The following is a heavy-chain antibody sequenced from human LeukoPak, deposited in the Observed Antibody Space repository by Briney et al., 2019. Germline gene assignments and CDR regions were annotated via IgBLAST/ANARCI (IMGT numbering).Heavy chain of an antibody. CDR1: GGSISSGSYY. V-gene: IGHV4-61*02. CDR2: IYTSGST. J-gene: IGHJ5*02. CDR3: ARVYSSTHNWFDT. Sequence: SETLSLTCTVSGGSISSGSYYWSWIRQPAGKGLEWIGRIYTSGSTNYNPSLKSRVTISVDTSKNQFSLKLSSVTAADTAVYYCARVYSSTHNWFDTWGQGIQVTVSS. D-gene: IGHD6-19*01.